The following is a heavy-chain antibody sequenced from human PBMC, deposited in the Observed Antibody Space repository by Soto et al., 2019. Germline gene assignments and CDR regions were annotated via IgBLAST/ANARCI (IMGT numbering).Heavy chain of an antibody. Sequence: SLRDSCAASGFTFSDYYMSGIRQAPGKGLEWVSYISSSGSTIYYADSVKGRFTISRDNAKNSLYLQMNSLRAEDTAVYYCARERGEMPTICPSAFDYWGQGPMVT. D-gene: IGHD3-10*01. V-gene: IGHV3-11*04. CDR2: ISSSGSTI. CDR1: GFTFSDYY. CDR3: ARERGEMPTICPSAFDY. J-gene: IGHJ4*02.